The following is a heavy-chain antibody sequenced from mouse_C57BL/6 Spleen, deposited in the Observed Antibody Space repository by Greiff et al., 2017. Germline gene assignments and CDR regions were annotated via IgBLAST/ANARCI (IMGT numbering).Heavy chain of an antibody. D-gene: IGHD2-13*01. CDR2: IHPNSGST. CDR1: GYTFTSYW. J-gene: IGHJ2*01. V-gene: IGHV1-64*01. Sequence: QVQLQQPGAELVKPGASVKLSCKASGYTFTSYWMHWVKQRPGQGLEWIGMIHPNSGSTNYNEKFKRKATLTMDKTSSTAYMQLSSLTSEYSAVYDCARGEYYWGQGTTLTVSS. CDR3: ARGEYY.